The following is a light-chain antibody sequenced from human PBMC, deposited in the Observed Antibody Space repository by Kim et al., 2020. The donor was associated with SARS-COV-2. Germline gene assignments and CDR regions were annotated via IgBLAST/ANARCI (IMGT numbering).Light chain of an antibody. Sequence: QSVLTQPPSASGTPGQRVTISCSGTSSNIEKNYVYWYQQVPGTAPKVLIYRSNERPSGVPDRFSGSKSGTSASLAISGLRSEDEADYYCAAWDDSLSGRVFGGGTQLTVL. J-gene: IGLJ3*02. CDR1: SSNIEKNY. CDR2: RSN. V-gene: IGLV1-47*01. CDR3: AAWDDSLSGRV.